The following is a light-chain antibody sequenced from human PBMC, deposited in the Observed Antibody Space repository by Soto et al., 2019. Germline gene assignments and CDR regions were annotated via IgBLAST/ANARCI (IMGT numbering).Light chain of an antibody. CDR3: QAWDSSTAPIYV. J-gene: IGLJ1*01. V-gene: IGLV3-1*01. CDR1: KLGDTY. Sequence: SYELTQPPSVSVSPGQTASITCSGDKLGDTYACWYQQKPGQSPVLVIYQDSKRPSGIPERFSGTNSGNTATLTIDGTQAMDDADYYCQAWDSSTAPIYVDRTGTKLTVL. CDR2: QDS.